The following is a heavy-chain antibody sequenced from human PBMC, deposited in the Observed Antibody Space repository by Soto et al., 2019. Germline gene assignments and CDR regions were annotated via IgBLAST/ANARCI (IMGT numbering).Heavy chain of an antibody. CDR3: AREKGLNWTDDF. V-gene: IGHV1-8*01. CDR2: MNPNSGNT. D-gene: IGHD1-1*01. J-gene: IGHJ4*02. Sequence: ASVKVSCKASGYTFTSYDINWVRQATGQGLEWMGWMNPNSGNTGYAQKFQGRVTMTRNTSISTAYMELSSLRSEDTAVYYCAREKGLNWTDDFWGQGILVTVSS. CDR1: GYTFTSYD.